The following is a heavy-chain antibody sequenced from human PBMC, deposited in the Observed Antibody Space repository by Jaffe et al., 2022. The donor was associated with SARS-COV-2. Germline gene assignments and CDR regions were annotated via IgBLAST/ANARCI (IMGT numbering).Heavy chain of an antibody. CDR3: AKGDGMAPYNWFDT. Sequence: EVQLLESGGGLVQPGGSLRLSCAASGFRFSSYVMCWVRQAPGKGLEWVSAITAGGESTYYTDSVRGRFTISRDNFKNTLYLQMSSLTAEDTAIFYCAKGDGMAPYNWFDTWGPGTLVTVSS. CDR2: ITAGGEST. D-gene: IGHD6-13*01. J-gene: IGHJ5*02. V-gene: IGHV3-23*01. CDR1: GFRFSSYV.